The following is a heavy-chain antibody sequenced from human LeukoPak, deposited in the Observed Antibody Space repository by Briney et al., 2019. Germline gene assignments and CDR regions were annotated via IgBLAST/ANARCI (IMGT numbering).Heavy chain of an antibody. CDR2: LTSSGAST. D-gene: IGHD5-24*01. CDR1: GFIFSSYA. CDR3: GRDSRWAQPDY. Sequence: GGSLRLSCAASGFIFSSYAMHWVRQAPGKGLEWVSGLTSSGASTYYADSVKGRFTISRDNSKNTVYLQINSLTAEDTAVYYCGRDSRWAQPDYWGQGTLVTVSS. V-gene: IGHV3-23*01. J-gene: IGHJ4*02.